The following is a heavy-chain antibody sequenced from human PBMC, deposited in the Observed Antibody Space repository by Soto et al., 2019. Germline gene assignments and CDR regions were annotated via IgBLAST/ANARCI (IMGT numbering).Heavy chain of an antibody. CDR1: RGSISYYY. V-gene: IGHV4-59*01. CDR2: MSYNGGT. Sequence: QVHLQESRPDLVQPSETLSLTCTASRGSISYYYWCWIRQPPGKGLEWIGYMSYNGGTYYNPPLNSRVSLSVDTSKNQCDLWLTSVTAGDTAVYYWVRGGYCNGSGCRGAFYYFQYGLDVWGQGTTVTVSS. J-gene: IGHJ6*02. CDR3: VRGGYCNGSGCRGAFYYFQYGLDV. D-gene: IGHD2-15*01.